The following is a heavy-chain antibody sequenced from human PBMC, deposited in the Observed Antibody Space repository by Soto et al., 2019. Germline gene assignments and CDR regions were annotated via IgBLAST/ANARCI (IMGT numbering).Heavy chain of an antibody. D-gene: IGHD3-3*01. CDR1: GGSISSSNW. Sequence: SETLSLTCAVSGGSISSSNWWSWVRQPPGKGLEWIGEIYHSGSTNYNLSLKSRVTISVDKSKNQFSLKLSSVTAADTAVYYCARRQSDFWSGYDFDYWGQGTLVTVSS. V-gene: IGHV4-4*02. CDR3: ARRQSDFWSGYDFDY. CDR2: IYHSGST. J-gene: IGHJ4*02.